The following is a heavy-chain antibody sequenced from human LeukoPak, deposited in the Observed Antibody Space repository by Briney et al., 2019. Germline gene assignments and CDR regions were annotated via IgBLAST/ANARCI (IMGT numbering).Heavy chain of an antibody. CDR1: GFTFSSYW. D-gene: IGHD3-10*01. Sequence: GGSLRLSCAASGFTFSSYWMHWVRQAPGKGPVWVSRINGDGSGTTYADSVKGRFTISRDNAKNTLYLQMNSLRAEDTAVYYCARDLDGSGDYHWFDPWGQGTLVTVSS. CDR2: INGDGSGT. CDR3: ARDLDGSGDYHWFDP. V-gene: IGHV3-74*01. J-gene: IGHJ5*02.